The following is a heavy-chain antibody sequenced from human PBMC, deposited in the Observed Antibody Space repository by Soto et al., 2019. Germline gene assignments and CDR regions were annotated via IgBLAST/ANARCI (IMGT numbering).Heavy chain of an antibody. D-gene: IGHD3-22*01. J-gene: IGHJ4*02. V-gene: IGHV3-11*05. CDR2: ITSSSSYT. CDR1: GFTFSDYY. Sequence: QVQLVESGGGLVKPGGSLRLSCAASGFTFSDYYMSWIRQAPGKGLEWVSYITSSSSYTIYADSVRGRFTISRDNAKNSLFLQINSLRAEYTAVYYCARADHYDTSGYWKWCQGTLVTVSS. CDR3: ARADHYDTSGYWK.